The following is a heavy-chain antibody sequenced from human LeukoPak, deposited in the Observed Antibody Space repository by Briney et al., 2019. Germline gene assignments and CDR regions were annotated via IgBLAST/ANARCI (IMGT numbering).Heavy chain of an antibody. J-gene: IGHJ6*03. CDR3: ARGSYPTDYYYYMDV. Sequence: ASVKVSCKAFGYTFTAYYMHWVRQAPGQGLEWMGRIIPILGIANYAQKFQGRVTITADKSTSTAYMELSSLRSEDTAVYYCARGSYPTDYYYYMDVWGKGTTVTVS. CDR2: IIPILGIA. CDR1: GYTFTAYY. V-gene: IGHV1-69*04.